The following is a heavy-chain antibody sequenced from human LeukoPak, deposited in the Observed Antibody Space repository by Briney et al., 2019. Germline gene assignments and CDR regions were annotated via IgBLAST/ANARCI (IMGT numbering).Heavy chain of an antibody. V-gene: IGHV1-18*01. D-gene: IGHD3-3*01. CDR1: GYTFTSYG. CDR3: ARDLQYDFWSGYYSYYYYYYMDV. J-gene: IGHJ6*03. Sequence: GASVKVSCKASGYTFTSYGISWVRQAPGQGLEWMGWISAYNGNTNYAQKLQGRVTMTTDTSTSTAYMELRSLRSDDTAVYYCARDLQYDFWSGYYSYYYYYYMDVWGKGTTVTVSS. CDR2: ISAYNGNT.